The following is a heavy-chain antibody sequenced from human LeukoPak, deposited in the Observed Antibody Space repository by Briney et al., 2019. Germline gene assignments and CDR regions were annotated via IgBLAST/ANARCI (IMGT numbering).Heavy chain of an antibody. J-gene: IGHJ4*02. Sequence: VASVKVSCKASGYTFTGYYMHWVRQAPGQGLEWMGWINPNSGGTNYAQKFQGRVTMTRDTSISTAYMELSRLRSDDTAVYYCARSPVVVVAASYYWGQGTLVTVSS. CDR1: GYTFTGYY. V-gene: IGHV1-2*02. D-gene: IGHD2-15*01. CDR2: INPNSGGT. CDR3: ARSPVVVVAASYY.